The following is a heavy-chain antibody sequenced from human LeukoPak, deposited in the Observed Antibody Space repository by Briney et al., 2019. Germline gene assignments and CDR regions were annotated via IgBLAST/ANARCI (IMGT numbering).Heavy chain of an antibody. CDR1: GGSFSGYY. V-gene: IGHV4-34*01. CDR3: ARDPVAYCSSTSCRAYYYYGIDV. J-gene: IGHJ6*02. Sequence: PSETLSLTCAVYGGSFSGYYWSWIRQPPGKGLEWIGEINHSGSINYNPSLKSRVTISVDTSKNQFSLKLSSVTAADTAVYYCARDPVAYCSSTSCRAYYYYGIDVWGQGTTVTASS. D-gene: IGHD2-2*01. CDR2: INHSGSI.